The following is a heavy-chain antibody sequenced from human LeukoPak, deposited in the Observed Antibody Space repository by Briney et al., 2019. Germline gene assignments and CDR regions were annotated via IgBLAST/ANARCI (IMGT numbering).Heavy chain of an antibody. Sequence: ASVKVSCKASGYTFTGYYMHWVRQAPGQGLEWMGWISPNSGGTNYAQKFQGRVTMTRDTSISTAYMELSRLRSDDTAVYYCARFSRYSGSAYDYWGRGTLVTVSS. D-gene: IGHD1-26*01. CDR3: ARFSRYSGSAYDY. CDR1: GYTFTGYY. V-gene: IGHV1-2*02. J-gene: IGHJ4*02. CDR2: ISPNSGGT.